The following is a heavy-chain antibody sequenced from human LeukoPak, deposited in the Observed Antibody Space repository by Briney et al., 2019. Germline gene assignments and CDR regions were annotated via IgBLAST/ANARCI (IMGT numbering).Heavy chain of an antibody. V-gene: IGHV1-69*04. CDR3: ARDCSGGASCY. CDR2: IIPILGIA. J-gene: IGHJ4*02. CDR1: GGTFSSYT. D-gene: IGHD1-26*01. Sequence: ASVKVSCKASGGTFSSYTISWVRQAPGQGLEWMGRIIPILGIADYAQKFQGRVTITADKSTSTAYMELSSLRSEDTAVCYCARDCSGGASCYWGQGTLVTVSS.